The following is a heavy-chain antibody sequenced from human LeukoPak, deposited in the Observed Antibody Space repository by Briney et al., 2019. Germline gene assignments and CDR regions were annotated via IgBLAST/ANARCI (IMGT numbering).Heavy chain of an antibody. Sequence: GGSLRLSCAASGVTSAVPFSLHWMHWVRQAPGKGLVWVSHIGGDESLRTYADSVKGRFTISRDNAKNTLHLQMDSLGAEDTAVYYCATDRFYNLNIWGQGTTVTVSS. V-gene: IGHV3-74*01. CDR3: ATDRFYNLNI. CDR1: GVTSAVPFSLHW. J-gene: IGHJ6*02. D-gene: IGHD1-20*01. CDR2: IGGDESLR.